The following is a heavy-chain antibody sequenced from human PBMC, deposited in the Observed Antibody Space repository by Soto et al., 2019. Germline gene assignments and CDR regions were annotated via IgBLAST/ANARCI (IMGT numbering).Heavy chain of an antibody. J-gene: IGHJ6*02. CDR1: GGSISSGGYY. CDR3: ATTTEGQLMVYARGVYYYGMDV. D-gene: IGHD2-8*01. Sequence: PSETLSLTCTVSGGSISSGGYYWSWIRQPPGKGLEWIGYIYYSGSTNYNPSLKSRVTISVDTSKNQFSLKLSSVTAADTAVYYCATTTEGQLMVYARGVYYYGMDVWGQGTTVTVSS. CDR2: IYYSGST. V-gene: IGHV4-61*08.